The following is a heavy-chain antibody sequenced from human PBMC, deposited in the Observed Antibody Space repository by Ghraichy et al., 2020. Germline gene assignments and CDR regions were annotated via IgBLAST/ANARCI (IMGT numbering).Heavy chain of an antibody. D-gene: IGHD1-26*01. CDR3: ARGLQWEPPDY. CDR1: GFTFISYS. V-gene: IGHV3-21*01. CDR2: ISSGSDYI. J-gene: IGHJ4*02. Sequence: GGSLRLSCAASGFTFISYSMNWVRQAPGKGLEWVAAISSGSDYIHYADSVRGRFTISRDSADSSLYLQMNSLRVEDTAVYYCARGLQWEPPDYWGQGTLVTVSS.